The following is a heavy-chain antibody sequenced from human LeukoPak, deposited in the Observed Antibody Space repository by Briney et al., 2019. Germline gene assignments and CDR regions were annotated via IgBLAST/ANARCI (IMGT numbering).Heavy chain of an antibody. CDR2: MSYDGSNK. J-gene: IGHJ3*02. CDR3: VKEHQDRAMATGAFDI. D-gene: IGHD5-18*01. V-gene: IGHV3-30*18. Sequence: QAGGSLRLSCAASGFTFSDYYMSWVRQAPGQGLEWVAVMSYDGSNKYYADSVKGRFTISKDNSKSTLYLQMNSLGAEDTAVYYCVKEHQDRAMATGAFDIWGQGTMVTVSS. CDR1: GFTFSDYY.